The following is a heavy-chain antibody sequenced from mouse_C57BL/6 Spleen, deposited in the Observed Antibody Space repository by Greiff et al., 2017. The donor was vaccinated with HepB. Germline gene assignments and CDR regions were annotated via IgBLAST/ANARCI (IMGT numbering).Heavy chain of an antibody. V-gene: IGHV1-64*01. Sequence: QVQLQQPGAELVKPGASVKLSCKASGYTFTSYWMHWVKQRPGQGLEWIGMIHPNSGSTNYNEKFKSKATLTVDKSSSTAYMQLSSLTSEDSAVYYCARADDYDPSYYAMDYWGQGTSVTVSS. CDR2: IHPNSGST. D-gene: IGHD2-4*01. CDR3: ARADDYDPSYYAMDY. J-gene: IGHJ4*01. CDR1: GYTFTSYW.